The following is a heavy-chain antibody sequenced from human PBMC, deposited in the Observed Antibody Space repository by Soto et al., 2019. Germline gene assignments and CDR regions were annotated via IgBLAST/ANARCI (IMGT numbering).Heavy chain of an antibody. Sequence: EAQLVESGGGLVQPGGSLRLSCAASGFTFSSYSMNWVRQAPGKGLEWISYISSSSSTIYYADSVQGRFTISRDNARNSLYLQINSLSDEDTAMYYCARDSHPGWHFDYWGQGALVTVSS. CDR3: ARDSHPGWHFDY. V-gene: IGHV3-48*02. D-gene: IGHD6-19*01. CDR2: ISSSSSTI. J-gene: IGHJ4*02. CDR1: GFTFSSYS.